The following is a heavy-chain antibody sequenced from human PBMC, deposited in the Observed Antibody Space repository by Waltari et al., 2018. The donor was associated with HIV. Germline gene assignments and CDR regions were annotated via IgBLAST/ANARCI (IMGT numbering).Heavy chain of an antibody. V-gene: IGHV4-34*02. Sequence: QVQLQQWGTGLLKPSETLSLTCAVYGGSFNDHYWSWIRQSPGKGLEWIGEINHSGRIDYNPSLKSRVTISVDTSKNQFSLRMTSVTAADTAVYYCARGGSGSQRSAPSSWGQGVLITVSS. J-gene: IGHJ4*02. CDR2: INHSGRI. D-gene: IGHD3-10*01. CDR3: ARGGSGSQRSAPSS. CDR1: GGSFNDHY.